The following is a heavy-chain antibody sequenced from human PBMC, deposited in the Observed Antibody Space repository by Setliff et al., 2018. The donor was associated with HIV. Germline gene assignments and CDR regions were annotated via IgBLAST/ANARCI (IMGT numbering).Heavy chain of an antibody. Sequence: LRLSCAASGFTFSSYSMNWVRQAPGKGLEWVSSISSSSSYKYHADSMKGRFTISRDNAQNSLYLQMNSLRAEDTAVYYCARVGVVIVPAAERHYHYYYHMDVWGKGTTVTVSS. CDR3: ARVGVVIVPAAERHYHYYYHMDV. D-gene: IGHD2-2*01. V-gene: IGHV3-21*01. J-gene: IGHJ6*03. CDR1: GFTFSSYS. CDR2: ISSSSSYK.